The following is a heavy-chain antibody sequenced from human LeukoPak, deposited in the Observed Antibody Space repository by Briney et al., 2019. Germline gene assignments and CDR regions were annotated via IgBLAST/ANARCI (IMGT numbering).Heavy chain of an antibody. CDR1: GFTFSSYD. CDR3: ARAAYSSTWYSRYFDL. Sequence: GGSLRLSCAASGFTFSSYDIHWVRQATGKGLEWVSGIGTAGEIYYPGSVRGRFTISRENAKNSLYLQMNSLRAGDTAVYYCARAAYSSTWYSRYFDLWGRGTLVTVSS. D-gene: IGHD6-13*01. CDR2: IGTAGEI. V-gene: IGHV3-13*01. J-gene: IGHJ2*01.